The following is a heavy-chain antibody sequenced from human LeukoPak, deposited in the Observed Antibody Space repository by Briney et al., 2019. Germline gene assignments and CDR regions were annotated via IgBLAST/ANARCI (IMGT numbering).Heavy chain of an antibody. Sequence: VASVKVSCKASGYTFTAYCMHWVRQAPGQGLEWMGRINPNSGGTNYALNFQGRVTMTRDTSISTAYMELSRLRSDDTAVYYCARKYYCDSSGYYYDDAFDIWGQGTVVTVSS. CDR3: ARKYYCDSSGYYYDDAFDI. J-gene: IGHJ3*02. V-gene: IGHV1-2*06. CDR1: GYTFTAYC. CDR2: INPNSGGT. D-gene: IGHD3-22*01.